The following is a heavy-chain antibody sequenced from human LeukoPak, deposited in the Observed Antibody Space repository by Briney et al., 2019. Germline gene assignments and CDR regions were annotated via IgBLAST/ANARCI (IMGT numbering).Heavy chain of an antibody. Sequence: TSETLSLTCAVYGGSFSGYYWSWIRQPPGKGLEWIGEINHSGSTNYNPSLKSRVIISGDTSKNQFSLQLSSVTAADTAVYFCARVGYSYVINDWSRTGLGAYPTKYYYHMDVWGKGTTVTVSS. CDR2: INHSGST. D-gene: IGHD5-18*01. V-gene: IGHV4-34*01. J-gene: IGHJ6*03. CDR1: GGSFSGYY. CDR3: ARVGYSYVINDWSRTGLGAYPTKYYYHMDV.